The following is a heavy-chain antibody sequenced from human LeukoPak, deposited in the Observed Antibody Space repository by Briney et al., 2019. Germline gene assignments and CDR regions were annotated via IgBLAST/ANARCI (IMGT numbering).Heavy chain of an antibody. V-gene: IGHV3-23*01. CDR2: ISGSGGST. J-gene: IGHJ4*02. D-gene: IGHD3-9*01. CDR3: AKATTYYDILTGYWYYFDY. Sequence: GGSLRLSCAASGFTFSSYAMSWVRRAPGKGLEWVSAISGSGGSTYYADSVKGRFTISRDNSKNTLYLRMNSLRAEDTAVYYCAKATTYYDILTGYWYYFDYWGQGTLVTVSS. CDR1: GFTFSSYA.